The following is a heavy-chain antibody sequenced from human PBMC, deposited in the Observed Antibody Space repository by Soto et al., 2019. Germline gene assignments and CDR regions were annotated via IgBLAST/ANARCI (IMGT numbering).Heavy chain of an antibody. Sequence: XETLSLTCTVSGCSITSSYWSWLRRPPGKGLEWIAYIYDTGISGYTPATSYNPSLKSRVTMSVDTSKSQFSLKLTSVTAADTAVYYCARGEDAFFYYGLDVWGQGVTVTVSS. V-gene: IGHV4-59*01. CDR1: GCSITSSY. CDR2: IYDTGISGYTPAT. J-gene: IGHJ6*02. CDR3: ARGEDAFFYYGLDV.